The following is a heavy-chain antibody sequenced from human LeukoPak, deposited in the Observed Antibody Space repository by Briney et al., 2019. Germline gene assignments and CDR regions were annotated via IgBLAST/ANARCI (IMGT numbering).Heavy chain of an antibody. CDR3: ATFIDY. J-gene: IGHJ4*02. CDR1: GFTFSYYS. CDR2: ISASGGTI. V-gene: IGHV3-48*04. Sequence: GGSLRLSCAAAGFTFSYYSMNWVRQAPGKGLEWVSHISASGGTIYYADSVKGRFTISRDNVKNSVSLQMTNLRAEDTAVYYCATFIDYWGQGTLVTVSS.